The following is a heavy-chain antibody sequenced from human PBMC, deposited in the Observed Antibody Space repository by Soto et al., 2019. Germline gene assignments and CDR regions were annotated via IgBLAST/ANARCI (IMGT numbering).Heavy chain of an antibody. V-gene: IGHV3-23*01. Sequence: EVQLLESGGGLVQPGGSLRLSCAASGFTSSSYAMSWVRQAPGKGLEWVSAISGGTSSTYYADSVKGRFTICRDNSKNTLYLQMNSLRAEDTAVYYCAKERWAAAGTPTLDYWGPGTLVTVSS. J-gene: IGHJ4*02. CDR3: AKERWAAAGTPTLDY. CDR2: ISGGTSST. CDR1: GFTSSSYA. D-gene: IGHD6-13*01.